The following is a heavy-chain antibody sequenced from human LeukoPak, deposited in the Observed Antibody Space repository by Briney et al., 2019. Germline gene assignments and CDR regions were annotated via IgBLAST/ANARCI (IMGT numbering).Heavy chain of an antibody. CDR3: AREPSLTSAWDY. Sequence: PSETLSLTCTVSGGSVTSGGYYWSWIRQHPGKGLEWIGYIYYSGSTSYNPSLKSRVTISVDTSKNQFSLKLSSVTAADTAVYYCAREPSLTSAWDYWGQGTLVTVSS. CDR1: GGSVTSGGYY. V-gene: IGHV4-31*03. CDR2: IYYSGST. J-gene: IGHJ4*02. D-gene: IGHD4/OR15-4a*01.